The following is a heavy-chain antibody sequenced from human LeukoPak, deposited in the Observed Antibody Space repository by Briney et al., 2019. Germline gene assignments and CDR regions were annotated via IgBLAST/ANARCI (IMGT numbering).Heavy chain of an antibody. J-gene: IGHJ4*02. CDR2: ISGSGDST. CDR1: GFTFSSYA. CDR3: ANGLTLEY. Sequence: GGSLRLSCTASGFTFSSYAMGWVRQVPGKGLEWVSGISGSGDSTYYADSVKGRFIISRDNAKNTLYVQMNSLRAEDTAVYYCANGLTLEYWGQGTLVTVSS. D-gene: IGHD3-9*01. V-gene: IGHV3-23*01.